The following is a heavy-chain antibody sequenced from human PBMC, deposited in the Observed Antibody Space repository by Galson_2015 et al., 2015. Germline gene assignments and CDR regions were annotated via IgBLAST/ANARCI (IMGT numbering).Heavy chain of an antibody. CDR2: ISYDGSNK. CDR3: AKSPSSLGYCSGGSCYSGAGGWFDP. V-gene: IGHV3-30*18. CDR1: GFTFSSYG. Sequence: SLRLSCAASGFTFSSYGMHWVRQAPGKGLEWVAVISYDGSNKYYADSVKGRFTISRDNSKNTLYLQMNSLRAEDTAVYYCAKSPSSLGYCSGGSCYSGAGGWFDPWGQGTLVTVSS. D-gene: IGHD2-15*01. J-gene: IGHJ5*02.